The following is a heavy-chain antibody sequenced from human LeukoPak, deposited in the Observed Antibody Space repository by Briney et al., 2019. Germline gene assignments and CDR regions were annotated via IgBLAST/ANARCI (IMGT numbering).Heavy chain of an antibody. V-gene: IGHV3-9*01. CDR3: AKDQSFDY. Sequence: GRSLRLSCAASGFTFDDYAMHWVRQAPGKGLEWVSGISWNSGSIGYADSVKGRFTISRDNAKNSLYLQMNSLRAEDTALYYCAKDQSFDYWGQGTLVTVSS. CDR2: ISWNSGSI. CDR1: GFTFDDYA. J-gene: IGHJ4*02.